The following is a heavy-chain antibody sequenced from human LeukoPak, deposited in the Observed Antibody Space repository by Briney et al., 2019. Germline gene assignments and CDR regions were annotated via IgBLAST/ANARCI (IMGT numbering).Heavy chain of an antibody. CDR1: GFTVSTNY. CDR3: ARDTTYYYGSGSYYFDY. Sequence: PGGSLRLSCAASGFTVSTNYMTWVRQAPGKGLEWVSGINWNGGSTGYADSVKGRFTISRDNAKNSLYPQMNSLRAEDTALYYCARDTTYYYGSGSYYFDYWGQGTLVTVSS. V-gene: IGHV3-20*04. J-gene: IGHJ4*02. D-gene: IGHD3-10*01. CDR2: INWNGGST.